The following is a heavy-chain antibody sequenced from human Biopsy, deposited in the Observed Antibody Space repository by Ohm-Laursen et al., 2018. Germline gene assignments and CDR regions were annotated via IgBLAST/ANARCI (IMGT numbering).Heavy chain of an antibody. CDR2: IFYSWTT. V-gene: IGHV4-39*01. CDR1: GDSISTSTTYY. J-gene: IGHJ4*02. Sequence: PGTLSLTCTVSGDSISTSTTYYWGWVRQPPGKGLEWLATIFYSWTTYFSRTLESRPTISQDTSSNQFSLRLKYATAADTGVYYCARIYFYGLGSSDYFFDSWGQGTLVTVSS. CDR3: ARIYFYGLGSSDYFFDS. D-gene: IGHD3-10*01.